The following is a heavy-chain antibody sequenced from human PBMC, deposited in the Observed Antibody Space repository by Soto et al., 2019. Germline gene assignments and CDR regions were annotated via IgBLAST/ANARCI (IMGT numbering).Heavy chain of an antibody. CDR1: GGSISSGGYS. V-gene: IGHV4-30-2*01. D-gene: IGHD3-10*01. CDR3: ARASGDYYYYGMDV. J-gene: IGHJ6*02. Sequence: SETLSLTCAVSGGSISSGGYSWSWIRQPPGKGLEWIGYIYHSGSTYYNPSLKSRVTISVDRSKNQFSLKLSSVTAADTAVYYCARASGDYYYYGMDVWGQGTTVTVSS. CDR2: IYHSGST.